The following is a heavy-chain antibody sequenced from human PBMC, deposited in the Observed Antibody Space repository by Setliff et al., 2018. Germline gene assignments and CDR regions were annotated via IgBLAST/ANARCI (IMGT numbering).Heavy chain of an antibody. CDR2: ISSYNSDVT. V-gene: IGHV1-18*01. CDR3: ARGQTLRHFDWPTAFDY. J-gene: IGHJ4*02. Sequence: ASVKVSCKASAYILSSYGISWVRQVPGQGLEWMGWISSYNSDVTNYAQIFQGRVTMTTDTPTSTAYMELRSLTSDDTAVYYCARGQTLRHFDWPTAFDYWGLGTLVTVSS. D-gene: IGHD3-9*01. CDR1: AYILSSYG.